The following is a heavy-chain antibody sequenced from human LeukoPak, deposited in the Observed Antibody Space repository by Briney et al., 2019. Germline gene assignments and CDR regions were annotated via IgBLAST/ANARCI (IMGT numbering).Heavy chain of an antibody. CDR1: GFPLRSYA. J-gene: IGHJ4*02. CDR3: ASSARGVIIHDLSY. CDR2: IRGGGGST. D-gene: IGHD3-10*01. Sequence: GGSLSLSCAPSGFPLRSYAMSGVRESRGEGGEWVSDIRGGGGSTYYADSVKGGCTTSTDNSKNTLYLQMNTLRAADTPLYYCASSARGVIIHDLSYWGQGTLVTVSS. V-gene: IGHV3-23*01.